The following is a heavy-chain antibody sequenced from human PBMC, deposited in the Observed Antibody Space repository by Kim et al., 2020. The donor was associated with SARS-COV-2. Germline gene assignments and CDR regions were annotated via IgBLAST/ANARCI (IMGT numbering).Heavy chain of an antibody. Sequence: GGSLRLSCAASGFTFSSYSMNWVCQASGKGLEWVAYISTSGSSIYYADSVKGRFTISRDNTKNSLYLQMNSLRDDDTAAYYCASRFDYWGRGTLVTGSS. CDR1: GFTFSSYS. CDR3: ASRFDY. J-gene: IGHJ4*02. V-gene: IGHV3-48*02. CDR2: ISTSGSSI.